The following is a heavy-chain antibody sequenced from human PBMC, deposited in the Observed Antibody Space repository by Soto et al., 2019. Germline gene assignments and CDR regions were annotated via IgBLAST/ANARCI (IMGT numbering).Heavy chain of an antibody. J-gene: IGHJ1*01. V-gene: IGHV3-30-3*01. CDR1: GFTFSSYA. CDR3: ASESPFAEYFQH. Sequence: GGSLRLSCAASGFTFSSYAMHWVRQAPGKGLEWVAVISYDGSNKYYADSVKGRFTISRDNSKNTLYLQMNSLRAEDTAVYYCASESPFAEYFQHWGQGTLVT. CDR2: ISYDGSNK.